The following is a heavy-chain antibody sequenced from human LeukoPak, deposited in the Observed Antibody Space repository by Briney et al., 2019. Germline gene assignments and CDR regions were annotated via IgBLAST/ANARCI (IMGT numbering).Heavy chain of an antibody. V-gene: IGHV3-23*01. CDR2: ISSSGATT. Sequence: GGSLRLSCAASGITFGSSSMSWVRQAPGKGLEWVAGISSSGATTYYADSVKGRFTISRDNSKNTLYLQMNSLRAEDTAVYYCEGRTVVRGTLEFWGQGILVTVSS. D-gene: IGHD6-19*01. J-gene: IGHJ4*01. CDR3: EGRTVVRGTLEF. CDR1: GITFGSSS.